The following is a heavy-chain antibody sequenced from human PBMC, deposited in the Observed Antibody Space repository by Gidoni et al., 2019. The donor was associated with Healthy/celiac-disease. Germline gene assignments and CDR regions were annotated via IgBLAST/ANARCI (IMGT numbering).Heavy chain of an antibody. CDR2: IIPILGIA. CDR3: ARDTEANWNVVGRFDP. J-gene: IGHJ5*02. D-gene: IGHD1-20*01. CDR1: GGTFSSYT. V-gene: IGHV1-69*08. Sequence: QVQLVQSGAEVKKPGSSVKVSCKASGGTFSSYTISWVRQAPGQGLEWMGRIIPILGIANYAQKFQGRVTITADKSTSTAYMELSSLRSEDTAVYYCARDTEANWNVVGRFDPWGQGTLVTVSS.